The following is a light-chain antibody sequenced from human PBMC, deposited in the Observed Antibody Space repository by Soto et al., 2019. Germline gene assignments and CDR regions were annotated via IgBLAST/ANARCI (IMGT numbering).Light chain of an antibody. V-gene: IGKV1-39*01. CDR2: AAS. J-gene: IGKJ1*01. CDR1: QSISSY. CDR3: QQSYSTPRT. Sequence: DIQMTQSPSSLSASVGDRVTITCRASQSISSYLNWYQQKPGKAPKLLIYAASSLQSGVPSRFSGSGSGREITLTISSLQPEDFATYYCQQSYSTPRTFGQGTKLEIK.